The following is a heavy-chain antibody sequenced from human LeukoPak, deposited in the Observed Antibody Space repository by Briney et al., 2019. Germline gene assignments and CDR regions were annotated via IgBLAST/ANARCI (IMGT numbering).Heavy chain of an antibody. CDR1: GGSISSYY. CDR2: IYYSGST. J-gene: IGHJ6*02. D-gene: IGHD3-9*01. Sequence: SETLSLTCTVSGGSISSYYWSWIRQPPGKGLEWIGYIYYSGSTNYNPSLKSRVTISVVTSKNQFSLKLSSVTAADTAVYYCARGPNRSFDWLSQNYYYYGMDVWGQGTTVTVSS. CDR3: ARGPNRSFDWLSQNYYYYGMDV. V-gene: IGHV4-59*01.